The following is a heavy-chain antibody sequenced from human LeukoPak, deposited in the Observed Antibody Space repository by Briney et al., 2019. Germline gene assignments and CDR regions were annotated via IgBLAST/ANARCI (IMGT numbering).Heavy chain of an antibody. V-gene: IGHV1-69*05. D-gene: IGHD4-23*01. Sequence: SVKVSCKASGGTFSSYAISWVRQAPGQGLEWMGGIIPIFGTANYAQKFQGRVTITTDTSTSTAYMELRSLRSDDTAVYYCARAPMVVTLTEFDYWGQGTLVTVSS. CDR1: GGTFSSYA. CDR3: ARAPMVVTLTEFDY. J-gene: IGHJ4*02. CDR2: IIPIFGTA.